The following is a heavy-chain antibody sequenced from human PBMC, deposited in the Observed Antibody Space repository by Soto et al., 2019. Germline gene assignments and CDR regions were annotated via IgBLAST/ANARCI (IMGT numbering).Heavy chain of an antibody. Sequence: DVRLLESGGGLVQPGGSLRLSCAASGFTFSSYSMSWVRQAPGKGLEWVSTIDTSASTYYGDSVRGRFTISRDNSRNTLYLQMNSLRAEDTAVYYCADLSRYCTSSNCDWGQGTLVTVSS. CDR2: IDTSAST. CDR1: GFTFSSYS. D-gene: IGHD2-2*01. J-gene: IGHJ4*02. V-gene: IGHV3-23*01. CDR3: ADLSRYCTSSNCD.